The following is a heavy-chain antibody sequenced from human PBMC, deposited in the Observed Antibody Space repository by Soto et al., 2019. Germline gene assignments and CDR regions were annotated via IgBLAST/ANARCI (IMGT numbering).Heavy chain of an antibody. Sequence: QVQLVESGGGLVKPGGSPRLSCAASGFTFSDYYMSWIRQAPGKGLEWVSYISSSGSTIYYADSVKGRFTISRDNAKNSLYLQMNSLRAEDTAVYYCARVIKGYFDWLVRWAFDIWGQGTMVTVSS. CDR3: ARVIKGYFDWLVRWAFDI. CDR2: ISSSGSTI. CDR1: GFTFSDYY. J-gene: IGHJ3*02. D-gene: IGHD3-9*01. V-gene: IGHV3-11*01.